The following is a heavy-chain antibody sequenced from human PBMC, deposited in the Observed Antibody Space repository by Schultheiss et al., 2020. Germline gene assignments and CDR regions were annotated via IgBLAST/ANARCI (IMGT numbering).Heavy chain of an antibody. CDR3: ARGPALLWFGELRYYYGMDV. CDR2: IYYSGST. CDR1: GGSISSGDSY. J-gene: IGHJ6*02. Sequence: SETLSLTCTVSGGSISSGDSYWSWIRQPPGKGLEWIGSIYYSGSTNYNPSLKSRVTISVDTSKNQFSLKLSSVTAADTAVYYCARGPALLWFGELRYYYGMDVWGQGTTVTVSS. D-gene: IGHD3-10*01. V-gene: IGHV4-39*07.